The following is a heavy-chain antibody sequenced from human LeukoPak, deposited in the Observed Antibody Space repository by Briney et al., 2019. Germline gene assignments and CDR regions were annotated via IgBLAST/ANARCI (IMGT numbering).Heavy chain of an antibody. D-gene: IGHD3-3*01. CDR3: AKDQSITIFGVVIISVPGVDY. CDR2: ISGSGGST. V-gene: IGHV3-23*01. CDR1: GFTFSSYA. J-gene: IGHJ4*02. Sequence: GGSLRLSCAASGFTFSSYAMSWVRQAPGKGLDWVSAISGSGGSTYYADSVKGRFTISRDNSKNTLYLQMNSLRAEDTAVYYCAKDQSITIFGVVIISVPGVDYWGQGTLVTVSS.